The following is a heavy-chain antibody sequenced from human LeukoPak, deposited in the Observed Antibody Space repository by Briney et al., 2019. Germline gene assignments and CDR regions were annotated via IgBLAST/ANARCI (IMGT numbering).Heavy chain of an antibody. CDR1: GFTFTSYW. CDR3: ARGGVVTAMSFDY. D-gene: IGHD2-21*02. V-gene: IGHV3-7*01. J-gene: IGHJ4*02. Sequence: GGSLGLSCAAFGFTFTSYWMSWVRQAPGKGLEWVANVKQDGSETYYVDSVKGRFTISRDNAKNSLYLQMNSLRAEDTAVYYCARGGVVTAMSFDYWGQGILVIVSS. CDR2: VKQDGSET.